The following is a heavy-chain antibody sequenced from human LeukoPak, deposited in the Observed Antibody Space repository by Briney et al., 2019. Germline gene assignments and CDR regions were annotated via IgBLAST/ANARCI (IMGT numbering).Heavy chain of an antibody. V-gene: IGHV3-23*01. CDR2: ISPSRAST. CDR3: AEGFDPDGY. Sequence: PGGSLRLSCAASGFTFSKFGMSWVRQAPGKGLEWVSAISPSRASTYYADSVKGRFTISRDDCKNMLYLQLNSLRAEDTAVYYCAEGFDPDGYWGQGTLVTVSS. CDR1: GFTFSKFG. D-gene: IGHD3-9*01. J-gene: IGHJ4*02.